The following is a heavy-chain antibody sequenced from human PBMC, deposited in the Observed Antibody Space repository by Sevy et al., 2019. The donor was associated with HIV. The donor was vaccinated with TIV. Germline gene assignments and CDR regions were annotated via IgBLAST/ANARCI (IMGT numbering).Heavy chain of an antibody. CDR3: ATDPGITGTKNY. J-gene: IGHJ4*02. D-gene: IGHD1-7*01. CDR1: GYTLTELS. V-gene: IGHV1-24*01. CDR2: FDPEDGET. Sequence: ASVKVSCKVSGYTLTELSMHWVRQAPGKGLEWMGGFDPEDGETIYAQKFQGRVTMTEDTSTDTAYMELSSLRSEDTAVYYRATDPGITGTKNYWGQGTLVTVSS.